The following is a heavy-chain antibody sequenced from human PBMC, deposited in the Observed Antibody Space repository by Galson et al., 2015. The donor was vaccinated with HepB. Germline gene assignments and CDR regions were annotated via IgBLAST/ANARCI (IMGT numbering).Heavy chain of an antibody. CDR1: GFSFSGYW. V-gene: IGHV3-74*01. CDR2: INSDGSST. CDR3: AREYDSSDYLPVGYYGMDV. Sequence: SLRRSCAASGFSFSGYWMHWVRQAPGKGLVWVSRINSDGSSTRYAGSVRGRFTISRDNAKNTLYLQMNSLRAEDTAVYYCAREYDSSDYLPVGYYGMDVWGQGTTVTVSS. D-gene: IGHD3-22*01. J-gene: IGHJ6*02.